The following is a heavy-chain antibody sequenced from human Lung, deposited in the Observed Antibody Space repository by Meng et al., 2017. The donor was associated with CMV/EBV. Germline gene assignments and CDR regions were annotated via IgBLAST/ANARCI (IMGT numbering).Heavy chain of an antibody. J-gene: IGHJ4*02. CDR2: ISSSGSTI. V-gene: IGHV3-48*03. D-gene: IGHD6-13*01. Sequence: GESXKISCAASGFTFSSYWMTWVRQAPGKGLEWVSYISSSGSTIYYADSVKGRFTISRDNAKNSLYLQMNSLRAEDTAVYYCARDLAAAFDYWGQGTRV. CDR1: GFTFSSYW. CDR3: ARDLAAAFDY.